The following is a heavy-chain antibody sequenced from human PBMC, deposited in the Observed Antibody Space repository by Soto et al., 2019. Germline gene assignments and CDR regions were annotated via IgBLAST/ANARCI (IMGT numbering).Heavy chain of an antibody. J-gene: IGHJ4*02. D-gene: IGHD3-3*01. V-gene: IGHV3-23*01. Sequence: PGGSLRLSCAASGFTFSSYAMSWVRQAPGKGLEWVSAISGSGGSTYYADSVKGRFTISRDNSKNTLYLQMNSLRAEDTAVYYCAKLTNDFWSGYHQIHVDYWGQGTLVTVSS. CDR3: AKLTNDFWSGYHQIHVDY. CDR1: GFTFSSYA. CDR2: ISGSGGST.